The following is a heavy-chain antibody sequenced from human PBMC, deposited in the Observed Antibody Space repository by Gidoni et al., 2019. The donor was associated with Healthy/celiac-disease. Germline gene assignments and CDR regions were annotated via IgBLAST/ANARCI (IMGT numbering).Heavy chain of an antibody. CDR1: GFTVSSNY. V-gene: IGHV3-53*01. J-gene: IGHJ3*02. Sequence: EVQLVESGGGLIQPGGSLRLSCAASGFTVSSNYMSWVRQAPGKGLEWVSVIYSGGSTYYADSVKGRFTISRDNSKNTLYLQMNSLRAEDTAVYYCARGMTTVTTPPPSDAFDIWGQGTMVTVSS. D-gene: IGHD4-4*01. CDR2: IYSGGST. CDR3: ARGMTTVTTPPPSDAFDI.